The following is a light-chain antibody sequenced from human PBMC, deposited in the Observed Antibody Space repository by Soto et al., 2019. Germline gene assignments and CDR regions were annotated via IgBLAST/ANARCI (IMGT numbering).Light chain of an antibody. Sequence: DIQMTQSPSTLSASVGDRVTITCRASQSISFWLAWYQHKPGSAPNLLIYDASTLGGGVPSRFSGSGSGTEFTLTISNLQPDAFASYFCQQYNSCPLTFGGGTKV. V-gene: IGKV1-5*01. J-gene: IGKJ4*01. CDR1: QSISFW. CDR2: DAS. CDR3: QQYNSCPLT.